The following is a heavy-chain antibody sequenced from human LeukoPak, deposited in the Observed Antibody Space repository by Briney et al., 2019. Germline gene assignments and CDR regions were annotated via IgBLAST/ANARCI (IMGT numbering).Heavy chain of an antibody. CDR1: GGAITSTAYY. CDR3: AREPLNGVWFDP. Sequence: SETLSLTCTVSGGAITSTAYYWGWIRQSPGKGLEWIASINYSGNTYYNPSLQSRVTISVDTSKNQFSLRLGSVTAADTAVYYCAREPLNGVWFDPWGQGTLVTVSS. CDR2: INYSGNT. D-gene: IGHD1-1*01. J-gene: IGHJ5*02. V-gene: IGHV4-39*07.